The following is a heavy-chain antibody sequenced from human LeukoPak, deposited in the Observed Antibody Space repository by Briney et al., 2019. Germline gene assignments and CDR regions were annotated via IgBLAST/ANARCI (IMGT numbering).Heavy chain of an antibody. CDR3: ARVNAEMAHVLYYYYYMDV. Sequence: PGGSPRLSCAASGFTFSSYEMNWVRQAPGKGLEWVSYISSSGSTIYYADSVKGRFTISRDNAKNSLYLQMNSLRAEDTAVYYCARVNAEMAHVLYYYYYMDVWGKGTTVTISS. CDR2: ISSSGSTI. D-gene: IGHD5-24*01. J-gene: IGHJ6*03. V-gene: IGHV3-48*03. CDR1: GFTFSSYE.